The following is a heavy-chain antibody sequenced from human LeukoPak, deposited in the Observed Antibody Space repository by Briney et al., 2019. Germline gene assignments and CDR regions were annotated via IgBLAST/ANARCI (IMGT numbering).Heavy chain of an antibody. V-gene: IGHV3-23*01. J-gene: IGHJ4*02. Sequence: GGSLRLSCAASGFTFSSYAMSWVRQAPGKGLEWVSAISGSGGGTYYADSVKGRFTISRDNSKNTLYLQMNSLRAEDTAVYYCAKGRTPGIAVAGSPPFDYWGQGTLVTVSS. CDR3: AKGRTPGIAVAGSPPFDY. CDR2: ISGSGGGT. D-gene: IGHD6-19*01. CDR1: GFTFSSYA.